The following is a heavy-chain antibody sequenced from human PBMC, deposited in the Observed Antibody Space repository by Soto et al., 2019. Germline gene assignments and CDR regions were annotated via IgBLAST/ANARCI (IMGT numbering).Heavy chain of an antibody. V-gene: IGHV3-30-3*01. CDR2: ISYDGSNK. D-gene: IGHD3-10*01. CDR1: GFTFSSYA. CDR3: AREAHYYGFPLPLAGYYYYYGMDV. Sequence: GGSLRLYCAASGFTFSSYAMHWVRQAPGKGLEWVAVISYDGSNKYYADSVKGRFTISRDNSKNTLYLQMNSLRAEDTAVYYCAREAHYYGFPLPLAGYYYYYGMDVWGQGTTVTVSS. J-gene: IGHJ6*02.